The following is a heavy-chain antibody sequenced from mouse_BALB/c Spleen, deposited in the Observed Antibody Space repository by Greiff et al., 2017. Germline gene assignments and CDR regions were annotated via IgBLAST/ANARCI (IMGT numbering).Heavy chain of an antibody. J-gene: IGHJ1*01. CDR2: INSDGGST. CDR3: ARHGYYVDWYFDV. Sequence: EVQRVESGGGLVQPGESLKLSCESNEYEFPSHDMSWVRKTPEKRLELVAAINSDGGSTYYPDTVKGRFTISRDNAKNTLYLQMSSLKSEDTALYYCARHGYYVDWYFDVWGAGTTVTVSS. CDR1: EYEFPSHD. D-gene: IGHD2-3*01. V-gene: IGHV5-2*01.